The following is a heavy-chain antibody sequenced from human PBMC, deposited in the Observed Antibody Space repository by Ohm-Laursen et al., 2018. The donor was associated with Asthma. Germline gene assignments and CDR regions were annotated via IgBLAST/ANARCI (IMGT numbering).Heavy chain of an antibody. D-gene: IGHD2-15*01. CDR3: ARGRDDCRAATCYSSGDS. CDR2: INHSGST. Sequence: SETLSLTCTVYGGSLSGYYWNWIRQPPGKGLEWIGEINHSGSTNYNPSLKSRVTIALETSKTQFSLKLSSVTAADTAVYYCARGRDDCRAATCYSSGDSWGQGTLVTVSS. CDR1: GGSLSGYY. J-gene: IGHJ5*02. V-gene: IGHV4-34*01.